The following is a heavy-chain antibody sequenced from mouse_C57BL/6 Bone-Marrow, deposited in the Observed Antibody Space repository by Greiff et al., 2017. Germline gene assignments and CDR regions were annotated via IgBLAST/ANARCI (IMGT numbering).Heavy chain of an antibody. CDR2: ICRGGST. CDR3: AKDGYYLFAY. D-gene: IGHD2-3*01. CDR1: GFSLTSYG. V-gene: IGHV2-5*01. Sequence: QVQLKESGPGLVQPSQSLSITCTVSGFSLTSYGVHWVRQSPGKGLEWLGVICRGGSTDYNAAFMSRLSISKDNSTSQVFFRMNSLQADDTAICSSAKDGYYLFAYWGQGTMVTVSA. J-gene: IGHJ3*01.